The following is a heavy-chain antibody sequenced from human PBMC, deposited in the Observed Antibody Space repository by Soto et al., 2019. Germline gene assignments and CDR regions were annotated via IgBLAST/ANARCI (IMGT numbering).Heavy chain of an antibody. CDR3: AREPYDITEKRIDS. CDR2: VYHTGST. J-gene: IGHJ4*02. CDR1: VGSISGDYY. V-gene: IGHV4-30-4*01. D-gene: IGHD3-22*01. Sequence: SETLSITCTVSVGSISGDYYWNWIRQAPGKGLEWIRYVYHTGSTYHNPSLKSRGSISVDTSNNQFSLKLSSVTAADTAVYFCAREPYDITEKRIDSGGQGIPVTVFS.